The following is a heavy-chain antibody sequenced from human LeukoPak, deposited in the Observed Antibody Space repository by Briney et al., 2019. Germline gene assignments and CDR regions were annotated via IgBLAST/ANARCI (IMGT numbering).Heavy chain of an antibody. Sequence: GGSLRLSCGASGFTFSTYSMNWVRQAPGRGLEWVAYIRWSGDTIYYADSVKGRFTISRDNAKNSLFLQMNSLRAGDTAVYYCARELPRTSSSWYLGSWGQGTLVTVSS. CDR2: IRWSGDTI. V-gene: IGHV3-48*04. CDR1: GFTFSTYS. D-gene: IGHD6-13*01. CDR3: ARELPRTSSSWYLGS. J-gene: IGHJ5*01.